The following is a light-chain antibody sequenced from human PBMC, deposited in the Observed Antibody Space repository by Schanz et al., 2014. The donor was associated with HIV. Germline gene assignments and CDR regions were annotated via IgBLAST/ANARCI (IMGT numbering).Light chain of an antibody. CDR2: DVS. Sequence: QSALTQPASVSGSPGQSITISCTGTSSDVGVYNYVSWYQQHPGKAPKLMIYDVSNRPSGVSNRFSGSKSGNTASLTISGLQAEDEADYYCSSYTRTSTPVFGGGTKVTVL. V-gene: IGLV2-14*03. CDR3: SSYTRTSTPV. J-gene: IGLJ2*01. CDR1: SSDVGVYNY.